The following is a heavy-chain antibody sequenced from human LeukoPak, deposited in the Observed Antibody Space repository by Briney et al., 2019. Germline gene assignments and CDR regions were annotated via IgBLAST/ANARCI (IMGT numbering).Heavy chain of an antibody. V-gene: IGHV3-48*04. J-gene: IGHJ4*02. CDR1: GFTFSSYS. CDR3: VRIWEGAY. D-gene: IGHD1-26*01. CDR2: ITSSSSSI. Sequence: GGSLRLSCAASGFTFSSYSMNWVRQAPGKGLEWISYITSSSSSIHYADSVKGRFTISRDNAKNTLYLQMNSLRGEDTAVYYCVRIWEGAYWGQGTLVTVSS.